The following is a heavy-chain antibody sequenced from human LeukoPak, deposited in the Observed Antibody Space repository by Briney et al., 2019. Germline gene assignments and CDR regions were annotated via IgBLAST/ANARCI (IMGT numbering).Heavy chain of an antibody. CDR1: GFTFSSYG. J-gene: IGHJ3*02. CDR2: ISSSSNSI. D-gene: IGHD6-6*01. V-gene: IGHV3-48*01. Sequence: RGSLRLSCAASGFTFSSYGMSWVRQAPGKWLEWVSYISSSSNSINYADSVKGRFTITRDNAKNSLFLQMNNLRAEDTAVYYCARGGAARPDIWGQGTMVTVSS. CDR3: ARGGAARPDI.